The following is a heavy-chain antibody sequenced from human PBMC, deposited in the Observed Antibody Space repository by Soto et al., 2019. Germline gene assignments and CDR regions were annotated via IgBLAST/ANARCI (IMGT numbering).Heavy chain of an antibody. D-gene: IGHD6-19*01. CDR1: GFTFSDYA. V-gene: IGHV3-30*18. CDR2: VSHDGRNT. J-gene: IGHJ4*02. Sequence: VQLVESGGGVVQPGRSLRLSCAASGFTFSDYAMHWVRQAPGKGLEWVAVVSHDGRNTHYADSVKGRFTISRDSSNNTVSLEMTSLSAEDTAVYYCAKGGRQWLVTSDFNYWGQGALVTVSS. CDR3: AKGGRQWLVTSDFNY.